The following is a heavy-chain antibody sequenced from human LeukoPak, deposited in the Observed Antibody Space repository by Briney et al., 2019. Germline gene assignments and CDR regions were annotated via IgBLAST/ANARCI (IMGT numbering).Heavy chain of an antibody. CDR3: AKDFAVAAYFDY. Sequence: GGSLRLSCAASGFTFSSYAMSWVRQAPGKGLEWVSAISGSGGSTYYADSVKGRFTISRDNSKNTLYLQLNSMRAEDTAIYYCAKDFAVAAYFDYWGQGTLITVSS. D-gene: IGHD6-19*01. J-gene: IGHJ4*02. V-gene: IGHV3-23*01. CDR2: ISGSGGST. CDR1: GFTFSSYA.